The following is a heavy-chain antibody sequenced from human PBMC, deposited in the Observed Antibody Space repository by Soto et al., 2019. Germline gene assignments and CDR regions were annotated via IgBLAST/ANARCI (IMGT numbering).Heavy chain of an antibody. CDR3: ARDRDSSGYYRGDAFDI. Sequence: PSETLSLTCTVSGGSISSGDYYWSWIRQPPGKGLEWIGYIYYSGSTYYNPSLKSRVTISVETSKNQFSLKLSFLPAADTAVYYCARDRDSSGYYRGDAFDIWGKGTMVTV. D-gene: IGHD3-22*01. V-gene: IGHV4-30-4*01. CDR1: GGSISSGDYY. J-gene: IGHJ3*02. CDR2: IYYSGST.